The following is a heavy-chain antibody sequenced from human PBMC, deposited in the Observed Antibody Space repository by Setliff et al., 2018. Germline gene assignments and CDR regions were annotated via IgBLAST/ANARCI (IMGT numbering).Heavy chain of an antibody. V-gene: IGHV4-4*07. J-gene: IGHJ3*02. Sequence: SETLSLTCTVSGGSIINSYYWSWIRQPAGKGLEWIGRISTSGNTNYNPSLKSRVTVSLDTSKNQFSLILRSVTAADTAVYYCARGRMRGSCSGPSCTYDPFDIWGQGTPVTV. CDR3: ARGRMRGSCSGPSCTYDPFDI. CDR2: ISTSGNT. D-gene: IGHD2-2*01. CDR1: GGSIINSYY.